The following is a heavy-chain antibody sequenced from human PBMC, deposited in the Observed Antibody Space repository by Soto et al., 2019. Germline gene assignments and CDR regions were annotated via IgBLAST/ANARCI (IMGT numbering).Heavy chain of an antibody. Sequence: GGSLRLSCAASGFTFSSYWMIWVRQAAGKGLEWVANIKQDGSEKYYVDSVKGRFTISRDNAKNSLYLQMNSLRAEDTAVYYCARETPVATTDAFDIWGQGTMVTVSS. D-gene: IGHD5-12*01. CDR1: GFTFSSYW. CDR3: ARETPVATTDAFDI. CDR2: IKQDGSEK. J-gene: IGHJ3*02. V-gene: IGHV3-7*03.